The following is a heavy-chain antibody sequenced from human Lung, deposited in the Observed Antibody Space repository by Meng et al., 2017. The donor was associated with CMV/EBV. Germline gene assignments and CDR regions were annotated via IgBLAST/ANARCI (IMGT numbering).Heavy chain of an antibody. CDR1: GFSVNSNF. Sequence: GESLKISCAASGFSVNSNFMNWVRQALGKGLEWVSVIYTGGITYYADPVKGRFTISRDNSKNTVHLQMNNLRPGDTAVYYCARDLRPSGGGMDVWGQGTTVTVSS. D-gene: IGHD2-8*02. J-gene: IGHJ6*02. CDR3: ARDLRPSGGGMDV. CDR2: IYTGGIT. V-gene: IGHV3-53*01.